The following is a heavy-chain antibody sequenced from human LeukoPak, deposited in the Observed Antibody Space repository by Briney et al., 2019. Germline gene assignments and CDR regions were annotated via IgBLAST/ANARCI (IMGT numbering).Heavy chain of an antibody. Sequence: GGSLRLSCAASGFTFSSYSMNWVRQAPGKGLEWVSSISSSSSYIYYADSVKGRFTISRDNAKNSLYLQMNSLRAEATAVYYCARDSGDYYFDSWGQGTLVTVSS. J-gene: IGHJ4*02. CDR1: GFTFSSYS. CDR3: ARDSGDYYFDS. V-gene: IGHV3-21*01. D-gene: IGHD5-12*01. CDR2: ISSSSSYI.